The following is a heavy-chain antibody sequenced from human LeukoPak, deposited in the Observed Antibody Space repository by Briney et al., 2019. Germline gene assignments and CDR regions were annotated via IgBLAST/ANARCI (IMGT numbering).Heavy chain of an antibody. J-gene: IGHJ5*02. CDR1: GFTFSSYA. D-gene: IGHD2-2*01. CDR3: AKVVPAARFDP. Sequence: GGSLTLSCAASGFTFSSYAMSWVRQPPGKGLEWVSAISGSGGSTSYADSVKGRFTISRDNSKNALYLQMNSLRAEDTAVYYCAKVVPAARFDPWGKGTLVTVSS. V-gene: IGHV3-23*01. CDR2: ISGSGGST.